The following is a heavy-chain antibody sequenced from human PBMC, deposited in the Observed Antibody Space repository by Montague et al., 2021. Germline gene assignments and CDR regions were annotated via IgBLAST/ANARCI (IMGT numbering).Heavy chain of an antibody. V-gene: IGHV4-39*01. CDR1: GGSISSSSYY. J-gene: IGHJ4*02. Sequence: SETLSLTCTVSGGSISSSSYYWGWIRQPPGKGLEWIGGIYYSGRTYYNPSLKSRVTISVDTSKNQFSLKLNSVTAADTAVYYCASSPRWRALQTYSDYWGQGTLVTVSS. CDR2: IYYSGRT. D-gene: IGHD5-24*01. CDR3: ASSPRWRALQTYSDY.